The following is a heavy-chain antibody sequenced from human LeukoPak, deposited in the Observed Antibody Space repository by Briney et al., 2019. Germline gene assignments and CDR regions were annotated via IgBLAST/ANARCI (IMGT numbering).Heavy chain of an antibody. D-gene: IGHD6-19*01. CDR3: ARAGSGWSFDY. J-gene: IGHJ4*02. Sequence: SGTLSLTCTVSGGSVSTYYWSWIRQPPGKELEWIGYVSHSGNTNCNPSRKSRLTMSLDTSKNHSSLRLSSVNAADTAVYYCARAGSGWSFDYWGQGSLVTVSS. CDR1: GGSVSTYY. CDR2: VSHSGNT. V-gene: IGHV4-59*02.